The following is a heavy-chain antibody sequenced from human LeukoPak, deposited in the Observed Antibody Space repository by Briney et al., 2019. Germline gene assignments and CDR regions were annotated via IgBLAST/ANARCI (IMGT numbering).Heavy chain of an antibody. CDR3: TTDMGGPDY. J-gene: IGHJ4*02. CDR1: GGSISSSNW. CDR2: IKSITDGGTT. V-gene: IGHV3-15*01. Sequence: GTLSLTCAVSGGSISSSNWWSWVRQAPGKGLEWVGRIKSITDGGTTDYAAPVKGRFTISRDDSKNTLYLQMNSLKTEDTAVYYCTTDMGGPDYWGQGTLVTVSS. D-gene: IGHD1-26*01.